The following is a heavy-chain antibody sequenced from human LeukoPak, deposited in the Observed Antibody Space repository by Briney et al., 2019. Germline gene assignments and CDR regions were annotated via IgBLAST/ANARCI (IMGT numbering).Heavy chain of an antibody. V-gene: IGHV3-9*01. D-gene: IGHD4-23*01. CDR1: GFTFDDYA. J-gene: IGHJ6*02. Sequence: GRSLRLSCAASGFTFDDYAMHWVRQAPGKGLEWVSGISWNSGSIGYADSVKGRFTISRDNAKNSLYLQMNSLRAEDTALYYCAKDMKPHYGGSGYGMDVWAKGPRSPSP. CDR2: ISWNSGSI. CDR3: AKDMKPHYGGSGYGMDV.